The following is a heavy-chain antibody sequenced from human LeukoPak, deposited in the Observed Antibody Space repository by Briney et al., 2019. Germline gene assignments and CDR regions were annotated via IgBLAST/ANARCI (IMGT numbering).Heavy chain of an antibody. CDR3: ARVLTVAAAGTCEWFDP. CDR1: GGSISSSSYY. V-gene: IGHV4-39*07. J-gene: IGHJ5*02. D-gene: IGHD6-13*01. Sequence: KPSETLSLTCTVSGGSISSSSYYWGWIRQPPGKGLEWIGSIYYSGSTYYNPSLKSRVTISVDTSKNQFSLKLSSVTAADTAVYYCARVLTVAAAGTCEWFDPWGQGTLVTVSS. CDR2: IYYSGST.